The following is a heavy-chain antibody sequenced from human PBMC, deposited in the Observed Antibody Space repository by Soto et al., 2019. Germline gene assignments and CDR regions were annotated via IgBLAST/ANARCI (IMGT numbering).Heavy chain of an antibody. CDR2: ISAFNGST. CDR3: ARGRLYCPINVCYLTRQADA. V-gene: IGHV1-18*01. J-gene: IGHJ6*02. D-gene: IGHD2-8*01. CDR1: GYTFKTYD. Sequence: VQVVQSGAEVKKPGASVKVSCEASGYTFKTYDIYWVRQAPGQGLEWMGRISAFNGSTEYAQNLQGRVTMTADTSTSTGHMVLRSLTSGHTAVYYWARGRLYCPINVCYLTRQADAWGQGTTVTVSS.